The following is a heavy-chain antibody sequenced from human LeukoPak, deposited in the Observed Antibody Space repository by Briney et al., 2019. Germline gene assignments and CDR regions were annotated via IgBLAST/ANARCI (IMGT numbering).Heavy chain of an antibody. V-gene: IGHV1-18*01. CDR2: ISAYNGNT. Sequence: ASVKVSCKAFGYTFTSYGISLVRQAPGQGLEWMGWISAYNGNTNYAQKLQGRVTMTTDTSTSTAYMELRSLRSDDTAVYYCARDPVRSYYDFWSGYYSYWGQGTLVTVSS. CDR3: ARDPVRSYYDFWSGYYSY. J-gene: IGHJ4*02. D-gene: IGHD3-3*01. CDR1: GYTFTSYG.